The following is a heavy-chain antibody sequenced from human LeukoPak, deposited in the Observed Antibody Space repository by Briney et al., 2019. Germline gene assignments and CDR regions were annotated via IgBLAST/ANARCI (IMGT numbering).Heavy chain of an antibody. CDR2: IKQDGSEK. Sequence: GGSLRLSCAASGFTFSSYWMTWVRQAPGKGLEWLANIKQDGSEKYYVDSVKGRFTISRDNAKNSLYLQMNSLRAEDTAVYYCAREVYSSGWTDFYYYYYMDVWGKGTTVTVSS. CDR3: AREVYSSGWTDFYYYYYMDV. V-gene: IGHV3-7*01. D-gene: IGHD6-19*01. CDR1: GFTFSSYW. J-gene: IGHJ6*03.